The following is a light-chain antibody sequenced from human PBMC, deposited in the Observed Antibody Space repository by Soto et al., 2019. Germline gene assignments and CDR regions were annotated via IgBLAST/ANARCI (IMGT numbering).Light chain of an antibody. CDR3: QQYSNWPPWT. Sequence: EIVMTQSPATLSVSPWERATRSCRASQSVSSNLAWHQQKPGQAPRLLIYGASTRATGIPTRFSGSGSGTEFTLTTSSLQSEDVAVYYCQQYSNWPPWTFGQGTMVEIK. J-gene: IGKJ1*01. CDR1: QSVSSN. V-gene: IGKV3-15*01. CDR2: GAS.